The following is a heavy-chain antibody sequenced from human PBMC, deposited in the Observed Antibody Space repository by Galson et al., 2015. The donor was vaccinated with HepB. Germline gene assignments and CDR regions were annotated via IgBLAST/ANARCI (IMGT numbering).Heavy chain of an antibody. CDR3: ARGTYCSGLNCYFYYGMDV. Sequence: SLRLSCAASGFTFGGYTMHWVRQAPGKGLEWVAVISYDGTNKYYADSVKGRFTVSRDNTKNTLYLQMNSLRAEDTAVYYCARGTYCSGLNCYFYYGMDVWGQGTTVIVSS. CDR1: GFTFGGYT. CDR2: ISYDGTNK. V-gene: IGHV3-30*04. J-gene: IGHJ6*02. D-gene: IGHD2-15*01.